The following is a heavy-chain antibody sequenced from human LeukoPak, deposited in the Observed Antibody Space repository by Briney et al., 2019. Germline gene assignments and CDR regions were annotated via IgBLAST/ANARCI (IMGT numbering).Heavy chain of an antibody. CDR2: IYYSGST. Sequence: SETLSLTCTVSGGSISSSSYYWGWIRQPPGKGLEWIGSIYYSGSTYYNPSLKSRVTISVDTSKNQFSLKLSSVTAADTAVYYCARDLDGAPDYWGQGTLVTVSS. CDR3: ARDLDGAPDY. CDR1: GGSISSSSYY. V-gene: IGHV4-39*07. D-gene: IGHD4-17*01. J-gene: IGHJ4*02.